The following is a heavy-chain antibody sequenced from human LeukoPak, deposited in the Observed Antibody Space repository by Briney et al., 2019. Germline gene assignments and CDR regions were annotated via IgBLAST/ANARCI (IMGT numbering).Heavy chain of an antibody. CDR2: IYYSGST. CDR3: TRKGEHYYDSGKLWPAWFDL. Sequence: KTSETLSLTCTVSGGSINNYYWSWIRQPPGKGLEWIGYIYYSGSTNYNPSLKSRVTISVDTSKNQVSLKLTSVTAADTAVYYCTRKGEHYYDSGKLWPAWFDLWGQGTLVTVSS. V-gene: IGHV4-59*01. CDR1: GGSINNYY. D-gene: IGHD3-10*01. J-gene: IGHJ5*02.